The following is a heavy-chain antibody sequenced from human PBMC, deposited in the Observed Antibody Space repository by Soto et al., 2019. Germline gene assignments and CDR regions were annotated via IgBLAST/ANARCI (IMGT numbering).Heavy chain of an antibody. CDR2: ISHSGTST. Sequence: EVQLLESGGGLVQPGGSLRLSCAASGVTFSNFAMNWVRQAPGKGLGGVSGISHSGTSTYYADSVKGRFTISRDNSKNTLYLQMNSLRAEDTAVYYCAKGSWVHHGSEGGNWLDPWGQGTLVTVSS. V-gene: IGHV3-23*01. D-gene: IGHD3-10*01. CDR3: AKGSWVHHGSEGGNWLDP. J-gene: IGHJ5*02. CDR1: GVTFSNFA.